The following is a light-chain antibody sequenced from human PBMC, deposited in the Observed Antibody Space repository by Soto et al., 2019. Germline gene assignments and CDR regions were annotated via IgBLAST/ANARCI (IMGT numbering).Light chain of an antibody. Sequence: IWMTQSPSLLSASTGDRVTITCRASQGISSYLAWYQQEPGKAPKLLIYAASTLQSGVPLRFSGSGSGTSFTLTISSLQPEDFATYYCQQLLSYPITFGQGTRLEL. V-gene: IGKV1-9*01. CDR1: QGISSY. CDR3: QQLLSYPIT. CDR2: AAS. J-gene: IGKJ5*01.